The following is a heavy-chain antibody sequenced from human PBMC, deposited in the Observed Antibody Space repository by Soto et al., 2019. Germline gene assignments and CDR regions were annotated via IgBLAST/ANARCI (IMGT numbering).Heavy chain of an antibody. CDR1: GYTFTSYG. V-gene: IGHV1-18*01. Sequence: ASVKVSCKASGYTFTSYGISWVGQAPGEGLEWMGWITADNRNTNYAQKLQGRVSMTRDTSTNTAYMELRSLGSADTAIYYCARDHRYSGYPSGDFWGQGNLATVSS. J-gene: IGHJ4*02. CDR3: ARDHRYSGYPSGDF. CDR2: ITADNRNT. D-gene: IGHD5-12*01.